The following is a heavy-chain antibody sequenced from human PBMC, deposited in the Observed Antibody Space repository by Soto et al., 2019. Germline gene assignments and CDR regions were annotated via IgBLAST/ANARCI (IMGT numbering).Heavy chain of an antibody. J-gene: IGHJ4*02. CDR3: ARGNWGSSDY. D-gene: IGHD7-27*01. CDR2: ISNTRVTI. V-gene: IGHV3-48*02. CDR1: RFSFSSYS. Sequence: GGSLRLSCAASRFSFSSYSMNWVRQAPGKGLEWVSYISNTRVTIYYADSVKGRFTVSRDNAKTSLYPQMNSLRDEDTAVYYCARGNWGSSDYWGQGVRVTVSS.